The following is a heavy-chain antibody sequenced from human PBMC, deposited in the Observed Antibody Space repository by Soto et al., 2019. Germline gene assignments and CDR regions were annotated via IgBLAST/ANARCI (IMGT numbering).Heavy chain of an antibody. J-gene: IGHJ4*02. CDR1: GFTFSSYS. CDR3: ARGVGFLLWFGESSPYYFDY. V-gene: IGHV3-21*01. CDR2: ISSSSSYI. Sequence: GGSLRLSCAASGFTFSSYSMNWVRQAPGKGLEWVSSISSSSSYIYYADSVKGRFTISRDNAKNSLYLQMNSLRAEDTAVYYCARGVGFLLWFGESSPYYFDYWGQGTLVTVSS. D-gene: IGHD3-10*01.